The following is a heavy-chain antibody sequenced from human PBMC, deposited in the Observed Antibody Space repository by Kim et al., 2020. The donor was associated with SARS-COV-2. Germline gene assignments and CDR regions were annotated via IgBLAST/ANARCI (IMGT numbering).Heavy chain of an antibody. CDR3: ARDSVADWFDP. V-gene: IGHV4-31*03. CDR1: GGSISSGGYY. CDR2: IYYSGST. J-gene: IGHJ5*02. Sequence: SETLSLTCSVSGGSISSGGYYWSWIRQHPEKGLEWIGYIYYSGSTYYNPSLKSRVIISIDTSKNQFSLKLRSVTAADTAVYYCARDSVADWFDPWGQGTLVTVSS.